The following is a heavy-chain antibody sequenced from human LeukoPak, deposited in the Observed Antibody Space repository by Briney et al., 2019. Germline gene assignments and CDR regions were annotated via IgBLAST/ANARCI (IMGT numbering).Heavy chain of an antibody. CDR1: GFTFSSYW. V-gene: IGHV3-7*01. CDR2: IKQDGSET. J-gene: IGHJ4*02. CDR3: ARLMFLWPPIYFDY. D-gene: IGHD2-8*01. Sequence: GGSLRLSCAASGFTFSSYWMSWVRQAPGKGLEWVANIKQDGSETFYVDSVRARFTISRDNARNSVYLQMNSLRAEDTAVYYCARLMFLWPPIYFDYWGQGTLVTVSS.